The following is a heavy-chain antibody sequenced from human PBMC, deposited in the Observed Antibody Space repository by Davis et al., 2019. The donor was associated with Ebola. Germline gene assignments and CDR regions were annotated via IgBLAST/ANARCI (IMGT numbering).Heavy chain of an antibody. CDR3: ARADYDSDDSCDY. Sequence: GEFLKISCAASGFTFSSYSMNWVRQAPGKGLEWVSSISSSSSYIYYADSVKGRFTISRDNAKNSLYLQMNSLRAEDTAVYYCARADYDSDDSCDYWGQGTLVTVSS. J-gene: IGHJ4*02. D-gene: IGHD3-3*01. CDR2: ISSSSSYI. CDR1: GFTFSSYS. V-gene: IGHV3-21*01.